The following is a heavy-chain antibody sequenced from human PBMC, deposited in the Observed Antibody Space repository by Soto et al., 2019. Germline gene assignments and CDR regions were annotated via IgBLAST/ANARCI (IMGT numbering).Heavy chain of an antibody. J-gene: IGHJ5*02. D-gene: IGHD2-2*01. CDR1: GGSISSGDYY. CDR3: ARDPPTGNCIRTSCSP. CDR2: IYYSGST. V-gene: IGHV4-30-4*01. Sequence: SETLSLTCTVSGGSISSGDYYWSWIRQPPGKGLEWIGYIYYSGSTYYNPSLKSRVTISVDTSKNQFSLKLSSVTAADTAVYYCARDPPTGNCIRTSCSPWGQGTLVTVSS.